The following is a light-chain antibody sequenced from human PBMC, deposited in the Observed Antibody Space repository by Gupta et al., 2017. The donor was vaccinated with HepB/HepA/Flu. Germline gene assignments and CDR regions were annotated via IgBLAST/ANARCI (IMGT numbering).Light chain of an antibody. CDR3: QQYYSTPLT. Sequence: DIVMTQSPDSLAVSLGERATIHCKSSQIVLYSSNNKNYLAWYQQKPGQPPKLLIYWASTRESGVPDRFSGGGSGTDFTLTISSLQAEDVAVYYCQQYYSTPLTFGGGTKVEIK. J-gene: IGKJ4*01. CDR1: QIVLYSSNNKNY. CDR2: WAS. V-gene: IGKV4-1*01.